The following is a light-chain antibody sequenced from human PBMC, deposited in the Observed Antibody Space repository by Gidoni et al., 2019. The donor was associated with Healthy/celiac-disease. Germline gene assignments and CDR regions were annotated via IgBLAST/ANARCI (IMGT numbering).Light chain of an antibody. CDR2: LGS. V-gene: IGKV2-28*01. CDR3: MQALQTPLT. CDR1: QSLLHSNGYNY. Sequence: DIVMTKSPLSLPVTPGEPASISCRSSQSLLHSNGYNYLDWYLQKPGQSPQLLICLGSNRASGVPDRFSGSGSGTDFTLKLSRVEAEDVGVYYCMQALQTPLTFGGGTKVEIK. J-gene: IGKJ4*01.